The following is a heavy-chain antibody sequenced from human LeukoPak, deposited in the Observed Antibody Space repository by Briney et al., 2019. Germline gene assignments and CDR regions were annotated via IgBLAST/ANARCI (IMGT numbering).Heavy chain of an antibody. CDR2: INAGNGNT. V-gene: IGHV1-3*01. CDR3: AIGRSWGYCSSTSCYLGTYNYGDYCDY. J-gene: IGHJ4*02. D-gene: IGHD2-2*01. Sequence: ASVKVSCKASGYTFTSYAMHWVRQAPGQRLEWMGWINAGNGNTKYSQKFQGRVTITRDTSASTAYMELSSLRSEDTAVYYCAIGRSWGYCSSTSCYLGTYNYGDYCDYWGQGTLVTVSS. CDR1: GYTFTSYA.